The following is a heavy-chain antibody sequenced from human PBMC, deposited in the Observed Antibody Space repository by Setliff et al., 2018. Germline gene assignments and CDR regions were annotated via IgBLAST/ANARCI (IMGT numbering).Heavy chain of an antibody. Sequence: ASVKVSCKTSGYTFNTYGVSWVRQAPGQGLEWMGWISCYNGDRRYAQSLQGRVTVTTDTSTNTVYMELRSLRSDDTALYYCARVRPCGADCSTGVGGPFDFDFWGQGTLVTVSS. V-gene: IGHV1-18*01. CDR2: ISCYNGDR. D-gene: IGHD2-21*02. CDR1: GYTFNTYG. J-gene: IGHJ4*02. CDR3: ARVRPCGADCSTGVGGPFDFDF.